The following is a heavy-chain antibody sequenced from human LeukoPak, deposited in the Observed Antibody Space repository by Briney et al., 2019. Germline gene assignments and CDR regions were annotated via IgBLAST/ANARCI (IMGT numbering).Heavy chain of an antibody. CDR2: INHSGST. D-gene: IGHD1-14*01. CDR3: ARLTGLGVLGRTPYPAFDP. CDR1: GGSFSGYY. Sequence: SSETLSRTCAVYGGSFSGYYWSWIRQPPGKGLKWIGEINHSGSTNYNPSLKSRVTISVDTSKNQFSLKLSSVTAADTAVYYCARLTGLGVLGRTPYPAFDPWGQGTLVTVSS. V-gene: IGHV4-34*01. J-gene: IGHJ5*02.